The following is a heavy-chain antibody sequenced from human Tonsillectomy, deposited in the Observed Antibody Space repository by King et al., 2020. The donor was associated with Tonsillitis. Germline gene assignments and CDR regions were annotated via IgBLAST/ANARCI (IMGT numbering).Heavy chain of an antibody. D-gene: IGHD3-22*01. Sequence: QLVQSGAEVKKPGSSVKVSCKASGGTFSSYAISWVRQAPGQGFEWMGGIIPLFGTTNYVQNFQGRVTITADELTNTAYMELSSLRSEDTAVYYCARELTNYYDSSRYYYAAGDGFDIWGQGTMVTVST. CDR3: ARELTNYYDSSRYYYAAGDGFDI. V-gene: IGHV1-69*01. CDR2: IIPLFGTT. CDR1: GGTFSSYA. J-gene: IGHJ3*02.